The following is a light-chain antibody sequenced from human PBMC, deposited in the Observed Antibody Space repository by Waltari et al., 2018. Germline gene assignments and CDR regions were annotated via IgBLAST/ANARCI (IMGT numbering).Light chain of an antibody. J-gene: IGKJ4*01. CDR1: QSVLYSANNKIN. CDR2: WAS. Sequence: DIVITQSPDSLAVSLGERATINCKSSQSVLYSANNKINLALYQQKPGPPPKLLIYWASTRESGVPDRFSGSGSGTDFTLTINSLQPEDVAVYYCQQYYSTPGPTFGGGTKVEIK. CDR3: QQYYSTPGPT. V-gene: IGKV4-1*01.